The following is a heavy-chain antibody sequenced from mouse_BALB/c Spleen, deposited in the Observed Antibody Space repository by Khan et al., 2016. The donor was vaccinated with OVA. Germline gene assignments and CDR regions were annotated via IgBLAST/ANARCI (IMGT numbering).Heavy chain of an antibody. Sequence: QVQLKQSGAELAKPGASVKMSCKASGYTFINYWILWVKQRPGQGLEWIGYINPRTGYTEYNQNFKEKATLTADKSSRTAYMQLSSLTSEDSAVYYCARRGLRWDFDYWGQGTTLTVSS. CDR2: INPRTGYT. CDR1: GYTFINYW. J-gene: IGHJ2*01. D-gene: IGHD1-1*01. V-gene: IGHV1-7*01. CDR3: ARRGLRWDFDY.